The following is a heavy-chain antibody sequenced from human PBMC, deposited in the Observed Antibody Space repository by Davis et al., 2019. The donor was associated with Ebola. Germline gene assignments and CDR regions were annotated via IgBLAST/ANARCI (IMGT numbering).Heavy chain of an antibody. Sequence: SVPVSCKASGGTFSSHAISWVRQAPGQGLEWMGGIIPIFGTANYAQKFQGSVTITADESTSTAYMELSSLRSEDTAVYYCARGGGYCSGGSCKGEGALDYWGQGTLVTVSS. CDR3: ARGGGYCSGGSCKGEGALDY. J-gene: IGHJ4*02. D-gene: IGHD2-15*01. CDR1: GGTFSSHA. CDR2: IIPIFGTA. V-gene: IGHV1-69*13.